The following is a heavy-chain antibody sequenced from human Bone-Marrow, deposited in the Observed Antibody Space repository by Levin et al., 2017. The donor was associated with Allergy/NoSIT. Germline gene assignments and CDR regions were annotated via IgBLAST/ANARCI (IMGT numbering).Heavy chain of an antibody. D-gene: IGHD5-18*01. CDR3: ARATAMVFDAFDI. CDR2: INTDGSIT. J-gene: IGHJ3*02. CDR1: GFTFSNYW. V-gene: IGHV3-74*01. Sequence: GGSLRLSCAGSGFTFSNYWMHWVRQAPGKGLVWVSVINTDGSITNYADSVKGRFTISRDNAKNTLFLQMDSLGAEDTAVYYCARATAMVFDAFDIWGQGTMVTVSS.